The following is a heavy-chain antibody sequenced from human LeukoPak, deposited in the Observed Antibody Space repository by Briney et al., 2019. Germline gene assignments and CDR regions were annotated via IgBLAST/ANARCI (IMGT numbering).Heavy chain of an antibody. CDR3: AKSRGASWPNYYYFDY. CDR2: IYYSGST. Sequence: SEALSLTCTVSGGSISSYYWSWIRQPPGKGLEWIGYIYYSGSTNYNPSLKSRVTISVDTSKNQFSLKLSSVTAADTAVYYCAKSRGASWPNYYYFDYWGQGTLVTVSS. J-gene: IGHJ4*02. CDR1: GGSISSYY. D-gene: IGHD2-2*01. V-gene: IGHV4-59*08.